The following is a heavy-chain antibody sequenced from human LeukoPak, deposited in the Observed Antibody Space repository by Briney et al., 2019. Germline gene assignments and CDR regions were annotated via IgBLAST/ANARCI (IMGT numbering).Heavy chain of an antibody. CDR3: ARQLYSSSEYDY. CDR2: IYYRGST. D-gene: IGHD6-6*01. J-gene: IGHJ4*02. CDR1: GFTFSSYA. V-gene: IGHV4-38-2*01. Sequence: GSLRLSCAASGFTFSSYAMSWIRQPPGKWLEWIGSIYYRGSTCYNPSLKSRVTISMHTSKNQFSLKLSSVTAADTAVYYCARQLYSSSEYDYWGQGTLVTVSS.